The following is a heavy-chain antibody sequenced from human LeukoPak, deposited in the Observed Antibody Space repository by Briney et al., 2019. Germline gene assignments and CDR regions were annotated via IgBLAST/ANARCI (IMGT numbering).Heavy chain of an antibody. D-gene: IGHD3-22*01. CDR2: ISGSGGST. CDR1: GFTFSSYA. V-gene: IGHV3-23*01. J-gene: IGHJ5*01. CDR3: TSHYDSSGYLPDS. Sequence: GGSLRLSCAASGFTFSSYAMSWVRQAPGKGLEWVSVISGSGGSTYYADSVKGRFTISRENSKDTLYLQMNSLRAEDTAVYYCTSHYDSSGYLPDSWGQGTLVTVSS.